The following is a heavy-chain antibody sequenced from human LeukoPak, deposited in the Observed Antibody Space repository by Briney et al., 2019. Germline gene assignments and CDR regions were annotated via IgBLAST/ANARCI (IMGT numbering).Heavy chain of an antibody. D-gene: IGHD6-19*01. Sequence: GGSLRLSCAASGFTFSTYAMSWVRQAPGKGLEWVSGISGSGGSTYYADSVKGRFTISRDNSQNTLYLQMNSLRGEDTAVYYCARDPGTVADPYFDYWGQGSLVTVSS. CDR3: ARDPGTVADPYFDY. CDR2: ISGSGGST. CDR1: GFTFSTYA. J-gene: IGHJ4*02. V-gene: IGHV3-23*01.